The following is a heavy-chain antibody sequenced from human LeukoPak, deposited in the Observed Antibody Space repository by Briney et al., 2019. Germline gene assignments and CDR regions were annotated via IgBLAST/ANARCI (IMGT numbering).Heavy chain of an antibody. CDR1: GFTFTNAW. J-gene: IGHJ4*02. CDR3: ARDAPYYDFWSGYGDY. V-gene: IGHV3-48*01. Sequence: PGGSLRLSCAASGFTFTNAWMNWVRQAPGKGLEWVSYISSSSSTIYYADSVKGRFTISRDNAKNSLYLQMNSLRAEDTAVYYCARDAPYYDFWSGYGDYWGQGTLVTVSS. D-gene: IGHD3-3*01. CDR2: ISSSSSTI.